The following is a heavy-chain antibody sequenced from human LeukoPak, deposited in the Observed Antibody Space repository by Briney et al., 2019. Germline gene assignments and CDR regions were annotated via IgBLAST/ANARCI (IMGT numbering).Heavy chain of an antibody. CDR2: IYYSGST. CDR3: ARGGMVRGVIISSDAFDI. Sequence: PSETLSLTCTVSGGSISSYYWSWIRQPPGKGLEWIGYIYYSGSTNYNPSLKSRVTISVDTSNNQFSLKLSSVTAADTAVYYCARGGMVRGVIISSDAFDIWGQGTMVTVSS. CDR1: GGSISSYY. J-gene: IGHJ3*02. V-gene: IGHV4-59*01. D-gene: IGHD3-10*01.